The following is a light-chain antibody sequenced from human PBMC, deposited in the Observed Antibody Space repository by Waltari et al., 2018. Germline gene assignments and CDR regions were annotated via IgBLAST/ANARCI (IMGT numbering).Light chain of an antibody. CDR1: QTVTTNY. CDR3: QQYDISPLT. J-gene: IGKJ4*01. V-gene: IGKV3-20*01. CDR2: GAS. Sequence: EIVLTQSPGTLSLSPGERATLSCRARQTVTTNYLAWYPQKPGPAPTRRIAGASSRATCMPDRFSGSGSGTDVSLTISSREPEDFAVYYCQQYDISPLTSGGGTKVEIK.